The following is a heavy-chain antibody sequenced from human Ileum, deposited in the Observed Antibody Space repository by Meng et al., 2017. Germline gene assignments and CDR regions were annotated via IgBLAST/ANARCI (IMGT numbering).Heavy chain of an antibody. J-gene: IGHJ5*02. Sequence: QVQLQESGPGLVKPSETLALTCSVSGASISSHYWTWIRQPPGKGLEYIGYIYYRGGASYNPSLRSRVTMSVDTSKNQFSLNLSSVTAADTAVYYCARLLDSSDWGWFDPWGQGTLVTVSS. V-gene: IGHV4-59*08. CDR2: IYYRGGA. CDR3: ARLLDSSDWGWFDP. CDR1: GASISSHY. D-gene: IGHD3-22*01.